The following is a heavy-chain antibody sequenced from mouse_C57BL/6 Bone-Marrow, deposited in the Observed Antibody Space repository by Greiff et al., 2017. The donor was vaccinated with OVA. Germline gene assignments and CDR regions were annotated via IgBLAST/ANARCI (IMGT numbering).Heavy chain of an antibody. CDR3: TTHYGSSYEFAY. D-gene: IGHD1-1*01. CDR1: GFNIKDDY. CDR2: IDPENGDT. J-gene: IGHJ3*01. Sequence: EVQLQQSGAELVRPGASVKLSCTASGFNIKDDYMHWVKQRPEQGLEWIGWIDPENGDTEYASKFQGKATITADTSSNTAYLQLSSLTSEDTAVYYCTTHYGSSYEFAYWGQGTLVTVSA. V-gene: IGHV14-4*01.